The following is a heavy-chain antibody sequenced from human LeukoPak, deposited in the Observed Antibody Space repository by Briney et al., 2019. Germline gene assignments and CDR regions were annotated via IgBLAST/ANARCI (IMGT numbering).Heavy chain of an antibody. D-gene: IGHD3-3*01. CDR3: ARGGFDFWSGYSDYYYMDA. CDR1: GYTFTSYV. J-gene: IGHJ6*03. CDR2: MNPNSGNT. V-gene: IGHV1-8*03. Sequence: ASVKVSCKASGYTFTSYVINWVRQATGQGLEWMGWMNPNSGNTGYAQKFQGRVTITRNTSISTAYMELSSPRSEDTAVYYCARGGFDFWSGYSDYYYMDAWGKGTTVTVSS.